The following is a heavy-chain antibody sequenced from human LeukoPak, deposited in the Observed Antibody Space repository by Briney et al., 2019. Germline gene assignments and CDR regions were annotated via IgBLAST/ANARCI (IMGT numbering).Heavy chain of an antibody. CDR3: AREALGYYDSSGYYAPDDAFDI. D-gene: IGHD3-22*01. Sequence: GASVKVSCKASGGTFSSYAISWVRQAPGQGLEWMGGINPNSGGTNYAQKFQGRVTMTRDTSISTAYMELSRLRSDDTAVYYCAREALGYYDSSGYYAPDDAFDIWGQGTMVTVSS. J-gene: IGHJ3*02. CDR2: INPNSGGT. V-gene: IGHV1-2*02. CDR1: GGTFSSYA.